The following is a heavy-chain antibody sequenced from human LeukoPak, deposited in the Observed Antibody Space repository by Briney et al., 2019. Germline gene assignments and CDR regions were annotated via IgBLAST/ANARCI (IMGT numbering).Heavy chain of an antibody. J-gene: IGHJ4*02. CDR3: ARVKRGGAKY. CDR1: GVSFSGYY. CDR2: INYSGST. Sequence: SETLPLTCAVYGVSFSGYYWTWIRQPPGKGLEWIGEINYSGSTNYNPSLKSRVTISVDTSKNQFSLKLSSVTAADTAIYYCARVKRGGAKYWGQGALVTVSS. V-gene: IGHV4-34*01.